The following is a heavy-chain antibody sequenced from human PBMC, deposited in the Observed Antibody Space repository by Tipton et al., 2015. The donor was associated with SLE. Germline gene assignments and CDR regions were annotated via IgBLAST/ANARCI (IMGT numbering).Heavy chain of an antibody. CDR3: ARPTAYEPGGFDL. CDR1: GGSITSGSYY. CDR2: IYTSGST. D-gene: IGHD3-3*01. V-gene: IGHV4-61*02. J-gene: IGHJ2*01. Sequence: TLSLTCTVSGGSITSGSYYWSWIRQPAGKGLEWIGRIYTSGSTNYNPSLKSRVTISVDTPKNQFSLKLNSVTAADTAVYYCARPTAYEPGGFDLWGRGTLVTVSS.